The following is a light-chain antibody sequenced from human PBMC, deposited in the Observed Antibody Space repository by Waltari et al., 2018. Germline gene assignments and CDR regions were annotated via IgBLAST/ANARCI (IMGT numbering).Light chain of an antibody. V-gene: IGLV1-51*01. Sequence: QSVLTQPPSVSAAPGQKVTISCAGSSSNIGNNYVSWYQQLPGTVPKVLIYDNDQRPSGIPDRFSGSKSGTSATLGITGLQTGDEADYYCGTWDSSLTAGHVVFGGGTKLTVL. CDR2: DND. J-gene: IGLJ2*01. CDR1: SSNIGNNY. CDR3: GTWDSSLTAGHVV.